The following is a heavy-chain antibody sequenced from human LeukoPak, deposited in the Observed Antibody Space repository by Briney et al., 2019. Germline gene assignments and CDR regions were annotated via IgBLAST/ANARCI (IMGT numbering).Heavy chain of an antibody. Sequence: GGSLRLSCAASGFIFSSYAMTWVRQAPGKGLEWVAHISSSGGTTYYVDSVKGRFTISRDNSKNTLFLQMNSLRAEDTAVYYCADFGSGSYCFDYWGQGTLVTVSS. V-gene: IGHV3-23*01. CDR1: GFIFSSYA. CDR2: ISSSGGTT. D-gene: IGHD3-10*01. CDR3: ADFGSGSYCFDY. J-gene: IGHJ4*02.